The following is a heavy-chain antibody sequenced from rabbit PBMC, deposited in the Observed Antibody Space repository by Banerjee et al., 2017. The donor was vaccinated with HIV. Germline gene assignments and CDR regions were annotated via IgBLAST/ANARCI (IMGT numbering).Heavy chain of an antibody. CDR2: IWAGSSGST. V-gene: IGHV1S45*01. Sequence: QEQLEESGGDLVKPEGSLTLTCTASGFSFSSSYWICWVRQAPGKGLEWIACIWAGSSGSTYYASWARGRFTISKTSSTTVTLQMTSLTAADTATYFCANEYVATGRAFNLWGQGTLVTVS. J-gene: IGHJ4*01. D-gene: IGHD5-1*01. CDR3: ANEYVATGRAFNL. CDR1: GFSFSSSYW.